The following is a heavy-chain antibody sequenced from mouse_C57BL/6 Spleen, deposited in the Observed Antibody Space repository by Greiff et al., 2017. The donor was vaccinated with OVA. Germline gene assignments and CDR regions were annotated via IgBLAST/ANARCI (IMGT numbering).Heavy chain of an antibody. CDR3: ARSYYAMDY. CDR1: GFTFSSYA. CDR2: ISDGGSYT. Sequence: VKLVESGGGLVKPGGSLKLSCAASGFTFSSYAMSWVRQTPEKRLEWVATISDGGSYTYYPDNVKGRFTISRDNAKNNLYLQMSHLKSEDTAMYYCARSYYAMDYWGQGTSVTVSS. J-gene: IGHJ4*01. V-gene: IGHV5-4*03.